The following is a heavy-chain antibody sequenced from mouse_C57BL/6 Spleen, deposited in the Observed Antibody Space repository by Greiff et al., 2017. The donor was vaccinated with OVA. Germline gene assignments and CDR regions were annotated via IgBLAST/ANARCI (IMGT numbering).Heavy chain of an antibody. D-gene: IGHD1-1*01. Sequence: QVTLKESGPGILQPSQTLSLTCSFSGFSLSTFGMGVGWIRQPSGKGLEWLAHIWWDDDKYYNPALKSRLTISKDTSKNQVFLKIANVDTADTATYYCARIANRDYGSSYDYAMDYWGQGTSVTVSS. V-gene: IGHV8-8*01. CDR3: ARIANRDYGSSYDYAMDY. CDR1: GFSLSTFGMG. J-gene: IGHJ4*01. CDR2: IWWDDDK.